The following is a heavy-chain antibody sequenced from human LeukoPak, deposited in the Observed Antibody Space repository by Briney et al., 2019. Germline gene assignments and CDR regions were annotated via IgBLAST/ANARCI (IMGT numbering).Heavy chain of an antibody. Sequence: GGSLRLSCAASGFALRSYAMSWVRQAPRKGLEWVSSIRDSGGSTYYTDSVKGRFTISRDISKSMLFLQMNSLRAEDTAVYYCALHGDYGVGGHYFDYWGQGTLVTVSS. D-gene: IGHD4-17*01. CDR2: IRDSGGST. J-gene: IGHJ4*02. V-gene: IGHV3-23*01. CDR3: ALHGDYGVGGHYFDY. CDR1: GFALRSYA.